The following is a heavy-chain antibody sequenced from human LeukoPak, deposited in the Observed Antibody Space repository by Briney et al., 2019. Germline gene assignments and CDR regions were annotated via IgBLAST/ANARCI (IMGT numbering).Heavy chain of an antibody. D-gene: IGHD3-10*02. CDR1: GFTFSSYE. CDR3: AELGITMIGGV. CDR2: ISSSGSTI. J-gene: IGHJ6*04. Sequence: GGSLRLSCAASGFTFSSYEMNWVRQAPGKGLEWVSYISSSGSTIYYADSVKGRFTISRDNAKNSLYLQMNSLRAEDTAVYYCAELGITMIGGVWGKGTTVTIYS. V-gene: IGHV3-48*03.